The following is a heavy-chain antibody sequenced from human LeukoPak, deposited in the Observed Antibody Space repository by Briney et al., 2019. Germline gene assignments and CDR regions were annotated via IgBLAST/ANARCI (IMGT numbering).Heavy chain of an antibody. CDR3: ARVDDRGHYYDSSGPRKLFDY. CDR2: INPSGGST. J-gene: IGHJ4*02. CDR1: GYTFTSYY. D-gene: IGHD3-22*01. Sequence: HWASVKVSCKASGYTFTSYYMHWVRQAPGQGLEWMGIINPSGGSTSYAQKFQGRVTMTRDMSTSTVYMELSSLRSEDTAVYYCARVDDRGHYYDSSGPRKLFDYWGQGTLVTVSS. V-gene: IGHV1-46*01.